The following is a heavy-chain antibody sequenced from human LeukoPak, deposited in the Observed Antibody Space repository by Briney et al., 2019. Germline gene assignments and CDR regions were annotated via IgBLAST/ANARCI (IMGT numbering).Heavy chain of an antibody. Sequence: GASVKVSCKASGYTFISYDINWVRQATGQGLEWMGWMNPNSGNTGYAQKFQGRVTMTRNTSISTAYMELSSLRSEDTAVYYCARGGEWDIVVVPAATEWFQHWGQGTLVTVSS. D-gene: IGHD2-2*01. J-gene: IGHJ1*01. CDR2: MNPNSGNT. CDR3: ARGGEWDIVVVPAATEWFQH. V-gene: IGHV1-8*01. CDR1: GYTFISYD.